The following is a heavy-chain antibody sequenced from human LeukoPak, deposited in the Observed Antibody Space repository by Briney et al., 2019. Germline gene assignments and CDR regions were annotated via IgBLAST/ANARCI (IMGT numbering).Heavy chain of an antibody. J-gene: IGHJ5*02. CDR2: IYISGST. D-gene: IGHD2-2*01. Sequence: PSETLSLTCTVSGGSISSGSYYWTWIRQPAGKGREWIGRIYISGSTNYNPSLKSRVTISVDTAKNQFSLKLSSVTAADTAVYYCAREDCTSSSIDPWGQGTLVTVSS. CDR1: GGSISSGSYY. CDR3: AREDCTSSSIDP. V-gene: IGHV4-61*02.